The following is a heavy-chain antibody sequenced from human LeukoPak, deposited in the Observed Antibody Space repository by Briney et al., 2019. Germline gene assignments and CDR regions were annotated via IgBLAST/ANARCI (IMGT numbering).Heavy chain of an antibody. D-gene: IGHD6-13*01. V-gene: IGHV1-8*03. CDR1: GYTFTSYD. CDR3: AREGAAADPDY. J-gene: IGHJ4*02. CDR2: VNPNSGNT. Sequence: ASVKVSCKASGYTFTSYDINWVRQATGQGLEWMGWVNPNSGNTGYAQKFQGRVTITRNTSISTAYMELSSLRSEDTAVYYCAREGAAADPDYWGQGTLVTVSS.